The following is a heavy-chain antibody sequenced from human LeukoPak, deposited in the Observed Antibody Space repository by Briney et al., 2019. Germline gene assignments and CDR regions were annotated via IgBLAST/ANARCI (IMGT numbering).Heavy chain of an antibody. CDR1: GFAFNTQA. Sequence: GRSLRLSCVASGFAFNTQAMHWVRQAPGKGLEWLAVMLLDGSSIYYADSVKGRFTISRDNSKNTLYLQMSSLRVEDTAVYYCARDRGKLRYLDLWGQGAPLTVSS. CDR3: ARDRGKLRYLDL. J-gene: IGHJ4*02. V-gene: IGHV3-30*15. CDR2: MLLDGSSI. D-gene: IGHD3-9*01.